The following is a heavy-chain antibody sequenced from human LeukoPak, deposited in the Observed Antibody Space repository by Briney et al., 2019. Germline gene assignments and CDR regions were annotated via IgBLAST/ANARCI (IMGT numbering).Heavy chain of an antibody. V-gene: IGHV3-30*04. D-gene: IGHD6-19*01. CDR1: GFSFSNSA. CDR3: ARDWTAVAEYFFDY. Sequence: PGRSLRLSCAASGFSFSNSAMHWVRQAPGKGREWVAVISYDGSNKHYADSVKGRFTISRDNSKNTLYLQMNSLRAEDTAVYFCARDWTAVAEYFFDYWGQGTLVTVSS. CDR2: ISYDGSNK. J-gene: IGHJ4*02.